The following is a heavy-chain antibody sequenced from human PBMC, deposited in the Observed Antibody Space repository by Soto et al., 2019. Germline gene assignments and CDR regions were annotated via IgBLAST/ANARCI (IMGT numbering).Heavy chain of an antibody. J-gene: IGHJ5*02. CDR1: GGSISSGDYY. V-gene: IGHV4-30-4*01. CDR3: ARALKSYDFWSGNTPLVWFDP. CDR2: IYYSGST. D-gene: IGHD3-3*01. Sequence: PSETLTVTCTASGGSISSGDYYWSWIRQPPGKGLEWIGYIYYSGSTYYNPPLKSRVTISVDTSKNQFSLKLSSVTAADTAVYYCARALKSYDFWSGNTPLVWFDPWGQGTLVTVSS.